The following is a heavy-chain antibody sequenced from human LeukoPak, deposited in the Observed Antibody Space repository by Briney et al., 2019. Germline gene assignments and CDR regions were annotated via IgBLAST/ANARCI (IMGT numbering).Heavy chain of an antibody. CDR2: ISGSGGST. Sequence: QPGGSLRLSCGASGFTFRSYAMSWVRQAPGKVLEWISAISGSGGSTYYADSVKGRFTISRDNSKNTLYLQMNSLRVEDTAVYYCAKDRRPYFFENPSHCLDSWGQGILVTVSS. D-gene: IGHD2-21*01. J-gene: IGHJ4*02. CDR1: GFTFRSYA. V-gene: IGHV3-23*01. CDR3: AKDRRPYFFENPSHCLDS.